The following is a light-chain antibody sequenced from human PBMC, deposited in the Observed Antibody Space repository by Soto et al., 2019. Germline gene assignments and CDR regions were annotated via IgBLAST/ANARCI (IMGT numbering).Light chain of an antibody. J-gene: IGKJ4*01. CDR1: QSVLYNSNSKNY. V-gene: IGKV4-1*01. CDR2: WAS. CDR3: QQYYSPPLT. Sequence: DVEMTQFPLSLAVFLGERATINCKSSQSVLYNSNSKNYLAWYQQKVGQPPKLLIYWASTRESGVPDRFSGSGSGTDFTLTISSLQAEDVAVYYCQQYYSPPLTFGGGTKVDIK.